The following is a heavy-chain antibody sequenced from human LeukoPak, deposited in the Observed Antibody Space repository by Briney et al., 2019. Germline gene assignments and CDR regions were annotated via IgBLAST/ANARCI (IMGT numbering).Heavy chain of an antibody. D-gene: IGHD2-21*01. V-gene: IGHV4-59*08. CDR2: IHYSGST. CDR3: ARQGPCGRAFDV. CDR1: GGSISSYY. Sequence: PSETLSLTCTVSGGSISSYYWSWIRQPPGRGLGWIGYIHYSGSTNYNPSLKSRVTISVDTSKNQFSLKMTSVTAADTAVYYCARQGPCGRAFDVWGQGTTVTVSS. J-gene: IGHJ3*01.